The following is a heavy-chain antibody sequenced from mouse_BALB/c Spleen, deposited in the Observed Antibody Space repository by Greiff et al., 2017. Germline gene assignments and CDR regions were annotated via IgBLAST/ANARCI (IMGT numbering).Heavy chain of an antibody. V-gene: IGHV2-2*02. Sequence: VQVVESGPGLVQPSQSLSITCTVSGFSLTSYGVHWVRQSPGKGLEWLGVIWSGGSTDYNAAFISRLSISKDNSKSQVFFKMNSLQANDTAIYYCARPPYYDYLPMDYWGQGTSVTVSS. CDR1: GFSLTSYG. CDR2: IWSGGST. J-gene: IGHJ4*01. CDR3: ARPPYYDYLPMDY. D-gene: IGHD2-4*01.